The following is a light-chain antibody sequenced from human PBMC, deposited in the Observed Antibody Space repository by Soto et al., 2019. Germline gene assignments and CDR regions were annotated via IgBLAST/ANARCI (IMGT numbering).Light chain of an antibody. CDR2: GAT. CDR3: QQFNSYPLT. Sequence: DIQLTQSPSLLSASVGDRVTITCRASQGISSYLAWYQHKPGKAPKLLIYGATTLQSGVPSRFRGSGTGTEFTLAISSLQPEDLATYYGQQFNSYPLTVGGGTKVEIK. J-gene: IGKJ4*01. CDR1: QGISSY. V-gene: IGKV1-9*01.